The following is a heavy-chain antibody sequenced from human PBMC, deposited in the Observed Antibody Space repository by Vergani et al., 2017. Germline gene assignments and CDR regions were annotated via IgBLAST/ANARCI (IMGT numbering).Heavy chain of an antibody. D-gene: IGHD6-25*01. CDR2: IFYSGTT. J-gene: IGHJ6*03. CDR1: GGSISSGDHC. Sequence: QVQLQESGPGVVKPSQTLSLTCAVSGGSISSGDHCWTWIRQRPGKGLEWIGYIFYSGTTYDNPSLRSRLTISVDTSQNQFSRKLRSVTAADTAVYYCARVDTQVPATSHFYYMDVGGKGTTVVVSS. CDR3: ARVDTQVPATSHFYYMDV. V-gene: IGHV4-31*11.